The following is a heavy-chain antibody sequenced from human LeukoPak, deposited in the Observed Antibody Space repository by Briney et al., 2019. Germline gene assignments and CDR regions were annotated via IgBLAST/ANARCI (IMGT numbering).Heavy chain of an antibody. D-gene: IGHD3-22*01. CDR1: GFTFSSYS. CDR2: ISSSSSYI. CDR3: ATNYYDSSGYYGGFDY. V-gene: IGHV3-21*01. J-gene: IGHJ4*02. Sequence: GGSLRLSCAASGFTFSSYSMNWVRQAPGKGLEWVSSISSSSSYIYYADSVKGRFTISRDNAKNSLYLQMNGLRAEDTAVYYCATNYYDSSGYYGGFDYWGQGTLVTVSS.